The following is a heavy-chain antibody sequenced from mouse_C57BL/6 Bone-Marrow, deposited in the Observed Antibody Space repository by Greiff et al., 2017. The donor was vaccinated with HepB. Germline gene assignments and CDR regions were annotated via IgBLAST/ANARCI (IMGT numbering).Heavy chain of an antibody. CDR3: AIDYGSSYYFDY. D-gene: IGHD1-1*01. Sequence: QVQLKQSGAELVRPGTSVKVSCKASGYAFTNYLIEWVKQRPGQGLEWIGVINPGSGGTNYNEKFKGKATLTADKSSSTAYLQLSSLPSEDSAVYFCAIDYGSSYYFDYWGQGTTLTVSS. V-gene: IGHV1-54*01. CDR2: INPGSGGT. J-gene: IGHJ2*01. CDR1: GYAFTNYL.